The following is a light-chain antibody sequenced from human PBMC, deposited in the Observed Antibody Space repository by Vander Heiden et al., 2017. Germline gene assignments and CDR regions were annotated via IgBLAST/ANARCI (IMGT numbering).Light chain of an antibody. CDR1: SSNIGAGYD. CDR2: GDT. V-gene: IGLV1-40*01. CDR3: QSFDSSLSGYV. J-gene: IGLJ1*01. Sequence: QSVLTPPPSVSGAPGQRVTISCTGSSSNIGAGYDVCWYQHLPGTVPKLLIYGDTKRPSGVPDRFSGSKSATSASLAITGLQAEDEADYYCQSFDSSLSGYVFGTGTKVTVL.